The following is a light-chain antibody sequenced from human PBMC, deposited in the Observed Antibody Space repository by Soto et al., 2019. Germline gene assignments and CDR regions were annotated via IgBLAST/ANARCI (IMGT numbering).Light chain of an antibody. CDR2: GNN. CDR3: AAWDDSLNEYV. J-gene: IGLJ1*01. CDR1: SSHIGRNS. V-gene: IGLV1-44*01. Sequence: QSALTQAPSVSGTPGQRVTITCSGSSSHIGRNSVNWYQHLPGTAPKLLTHGNNHRPSGVPDRFSGSKSGTSASLAISGLQPEDEADYCCAAWDDSLNEYVFGDGTKLPVL.